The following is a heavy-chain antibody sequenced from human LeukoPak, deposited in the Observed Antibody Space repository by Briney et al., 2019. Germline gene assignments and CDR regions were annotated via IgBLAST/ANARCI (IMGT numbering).Heavy chain of an antibody. D-gene: IGHD3-10*01. CDR2: IYYSGSA. CDR3: ARVFTMVRGVKTPFFDY. J-gene: IGHJ4*02. V-gene: IGHV4-59*01. CDR1: GGSINSYY. Sequence: SETLSLTCTVSGGSINSYYWSWIRQPPGKGLEWIGYIYYSGSAKYNPSLESRVTISVDTSKNQFSLKLSSVTAADTAVYYCARVFTMVRGVKTPFFDYWGQGTLVTVSS.